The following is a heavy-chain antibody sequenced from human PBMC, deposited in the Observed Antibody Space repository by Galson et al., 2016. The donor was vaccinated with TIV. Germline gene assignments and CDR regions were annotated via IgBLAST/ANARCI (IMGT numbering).Heavy chain of an antibody. CDR2: INTYNGDT. Sequence: SVKVSCKASGYTFTDYAISWVRQAPGQGLEWMGWINTYNGDTNFAQKFQGRVTMTTETSTSTVYMDLRNLRSDDTAVYYCAKAGAVLRYFDWLFDAFDIWGQGTMVAVSS. CDR1: GYTFTDYA. V-gene: IGHV1-18*01. J-gene: IGHJ3*02. D-gene: IGHD3-9*01. CDR3: AKAGAVLRYFDWLFDAFDI.